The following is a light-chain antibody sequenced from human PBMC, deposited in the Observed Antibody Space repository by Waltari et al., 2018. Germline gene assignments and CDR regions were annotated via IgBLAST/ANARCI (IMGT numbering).Light chain of an antibody. CDR2: GNS. CDR1: SSNIGANYD. CDR3: QTYDSNLSGVV. J-gene: IGLJ3*02. Sequence: QSVLTQPPSVSGAPGQRATISCPGSSSNIGANYDVPWYQQLPRTAPKLLIHGNSNRPSGVPDRFSGSKSGTSASLAITGLQAEDEADYYCQTYDSNLSGVVFGGGTKLTVL. V-gene: IGLV1-40*01.